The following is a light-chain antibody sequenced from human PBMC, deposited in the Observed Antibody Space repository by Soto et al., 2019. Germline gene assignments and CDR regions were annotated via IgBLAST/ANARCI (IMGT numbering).Light chain of an antibody. CDR1: QGISSF. J-gene: IGKJ2*01. CDR2: AAA. V-gene: IGKV1-8*01. Sequence: AIRMTQSPSSISASTVDRVTITCRASQGISSFLAWYQQKPGKAPQLLIYAAATLQRGAPSRFIDRGSATDFILPIRHLQSEDFATYFCQQYLSYPYTFGQGTKLEI. CDR3: QQYLSYPYT.